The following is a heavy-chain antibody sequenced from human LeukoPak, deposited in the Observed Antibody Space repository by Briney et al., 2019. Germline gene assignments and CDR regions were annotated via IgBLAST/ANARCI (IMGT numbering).Heavy chain of an antibody. V-gene: IGHV3-66*01. J-gene: IGHJ6*02. D-gene: IGHD5-18*01. CDR3: ARWIQLWSIPNGMDV. CDR1: GFIVSSNY. CDR2: IYSGGST. Sequence: PGGSLRLSCAASGFIVSSNYMNWVRQAPGKGLEWVSVIYSGGSTYYADSVKGRFTISRDNSKNTLYLQMNSLRAEDTAVYYCARWIQLWSIPNGMDVWGQGTTVTVSS.